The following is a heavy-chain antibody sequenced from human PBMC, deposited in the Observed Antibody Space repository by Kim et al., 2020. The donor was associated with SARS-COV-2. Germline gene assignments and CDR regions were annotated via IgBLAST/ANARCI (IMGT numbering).Heavy chain of an antibody. V-gene: IGHV3-74*01. CDR3: ARGSSGSYPRAFDI. D-gene: IGHD1-26*01. J-gene: IGHJ3*02. Sequence: ADSVKGRFTISRDNAKSTRYLQMNSLRAEDTAVYYCARGSSGSYPRAFDIWGHGTMVTVSS.